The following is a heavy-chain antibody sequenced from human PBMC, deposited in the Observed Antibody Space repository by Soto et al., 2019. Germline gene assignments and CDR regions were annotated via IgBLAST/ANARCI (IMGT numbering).Heavy chain of an antibody. CDR3: ARHPGRRGGHKKYYIHY. V-gene: IGHV5-51*01. J-gene: IGHJ4*02. CDR1: GYSFTSYW. D-gene: IGHD3-10*01. Sequence: GESLKISCKGSGYSFTSYWIGWVRQMPGKGLEWMGIIYPGDSDTRYSPSFQGQVTISADKSISTAYLQWSSLKASDTAMYYCARHPGRRGGHKKYYIHYWGQGTLVTVSS. CDR2: IYPGDSDT.